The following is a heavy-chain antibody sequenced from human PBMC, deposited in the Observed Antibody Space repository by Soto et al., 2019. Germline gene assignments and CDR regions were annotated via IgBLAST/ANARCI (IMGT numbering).Heavy chain of an antibody. CDR3: ARDPQRDDFWFDY. CDR2: IKQDGSEK. CDR1: GFTFSSYW. D-gene: IGHD3-3*01. J-gene: IGHJ4*02. V-gene: IGHV3-7*01. Sequence: EVQLVESGGGLVQPGGSLRLSCAASGFTFSSYWMSWVRQAPGKGLEWVANIKQDGSEKYYVDSVKGRFTISRDNAKNSLYLQMNSLRAEVTAVYYCARDPQRDDFWFDYWGQGTLVTVSS.